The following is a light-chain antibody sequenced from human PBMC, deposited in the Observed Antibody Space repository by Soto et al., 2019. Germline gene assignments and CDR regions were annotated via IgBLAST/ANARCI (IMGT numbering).Light chain of an antibody. CDR1: KSISDT. V-gene: IGKV3-15*01. Sequence: EIVMTQSPATLSVSPGGRATLSCRASKSISDTLAWYQQKPGQAPRLLIYGASTRATGIPARFSGSGSGTDYTLTISRLEPEDSAMYYCQQYGYSFWTFGQGTKVDIK. CDR3: QQYGYSFWT. CDR2: GAS. J-gene: IGKJ1*01.